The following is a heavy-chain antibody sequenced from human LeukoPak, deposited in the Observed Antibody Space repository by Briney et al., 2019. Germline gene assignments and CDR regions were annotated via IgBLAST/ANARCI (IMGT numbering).Heavy chain of an antibody. Sequence: PSETLSLTCTVSGGSISNYYWSWIRQPPGKGLEWIGYSYSSGSTNYNPSLKSRVTISVDTSKNQFSLKLSSVTAADTAVYYCARGRFLDAFDIWGQGTMVTVSS. J-gene: IGHJ3*02. CDR3: ARGRFLDAFDI. CDR2: SYSSGST. V-gene: IGHV4-59*01. CDR1: GGSISNYY. D-gene: IGHD3-3*01.